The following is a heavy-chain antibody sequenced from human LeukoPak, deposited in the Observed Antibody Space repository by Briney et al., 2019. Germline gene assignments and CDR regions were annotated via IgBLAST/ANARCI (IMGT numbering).Heavy chain of an antibody. CDR2: IYYSGST. D-gene: IGHD3-10*01. V-gene: IGHV4-39*01. CDR3: AGHYYGSGSYTQDAFDI. J-gene: IGHJ3*02. Sequence: PSETLSLTCTVSGGSISSSSYYWGWIRQPPGKGLEWIGSIYYSGSTCYHPSIKSRVPISVDASKHQFSLQLSSVTAADTAVFYCAGHYYGSGSYTQDAFDIWGQGTMVTVSS. CDR1: GGSISSSSYY.